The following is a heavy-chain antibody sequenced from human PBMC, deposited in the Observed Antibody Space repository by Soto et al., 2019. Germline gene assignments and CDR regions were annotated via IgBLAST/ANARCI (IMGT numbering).Heavy chain of an antibody. Sequence: GWSLRLSCTGSGFTFSSSTMTWVRQGPGKGLEWVSSISSSSSYIYFADSLKGRFTISRDNAKNSLYLQMNRLRAEDTAVYYCARDIGEMSAVWGQGTQVTVSS. CDR1: GFTFSSST. V-gene: IGHV3-21*06. CDR2: ISSSSSYI. CDR3: ARDIGEMSAV. J-gene: IGHJ4*02. D-gene: IGHD3-10*01.